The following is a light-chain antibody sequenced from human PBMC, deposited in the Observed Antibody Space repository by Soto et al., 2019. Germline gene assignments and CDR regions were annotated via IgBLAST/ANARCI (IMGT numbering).Light chain of an antibody. Sequence: DIQMTQSPSTLSASVGDRVTITCRASQSISSWLAWCQQKPGKAPKLLIYKASSLESGVPSRFSGSGSGTEFTLTISSLQLDDFATYYCQLYNSSPLTFGGGTKVEIK. V-gene: IGKV1-5*03. CDR1: QSISSW. CDR2: KAS. J-gene: IGKJ4*01. CDR3: QLYNSSPLT.